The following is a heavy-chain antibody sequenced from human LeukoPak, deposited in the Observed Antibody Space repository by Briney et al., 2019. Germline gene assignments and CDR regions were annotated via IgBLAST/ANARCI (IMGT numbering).Heavy chain of an antibody. V-gene: IGHV3-21*01. CDR2: ISDSSNYI. Sequence: GGSLRLSCTASGFTFSSYSMNWVRQAPGKGLEWVSSISDSSNYIYYADSVKGRFTISRDNAKNSLYLQMNSLRAEDTAVYYCARDYLNSWYVVIDFWGQRTLVTVSS. J-gene: IGHJ4*02. CDR3: ARDYLNSWYVVIDF. CDR1: GFTFSSYS. D-gene: IGHD6-13*01.